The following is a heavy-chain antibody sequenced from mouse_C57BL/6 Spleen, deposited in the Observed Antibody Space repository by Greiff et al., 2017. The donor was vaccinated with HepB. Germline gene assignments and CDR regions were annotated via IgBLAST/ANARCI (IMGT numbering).Heavy chain of an antibody. Sequence: QVQLQQSGPGLVQPSQSLSITCTVSGFSLTSYGVHWVRQSPGKGLEWLGVIWSGGSTDYNAAFISRLSISKDNSTSQVFFKMNSLQADDTAIYYCARNWGIYYGNYEDAMDYWGQGTSVTVSS. CDR2: IWSGGST. J-gene: IGHJ4*01. CDR1: GFSLTSYG. CDR3: ARNWGIYYGNYEDAMDY. D-gene: IGHD2-1*01. V-gene: IGHV2-2*01.